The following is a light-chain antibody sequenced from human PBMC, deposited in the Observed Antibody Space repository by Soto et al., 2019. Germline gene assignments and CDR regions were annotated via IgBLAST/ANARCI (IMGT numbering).Light chain of an antibody. CDR1: QSVSST. Sequence: EIVMTQSPATLSVSPGERATLSCRSSQSVSSTLAWYQQKPGQAPRLLIYGASTRATGIPARFSRSGSGTGFTLTISSVQSEDFAVYYCQQYNNWRPRYTFGQGTKLEIK. J-gene: IGKJ2*01. CDR2: GAS. V-gene: IGKV3-15*01. CDR3: QQYNNWRPRYT.